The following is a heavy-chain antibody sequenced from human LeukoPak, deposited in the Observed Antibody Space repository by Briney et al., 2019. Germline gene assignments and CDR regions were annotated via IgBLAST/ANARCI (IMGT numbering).Heavy chain of an antibody. J-gene: IGHJ4*02. Sequence: PSETLSLTCTVSGGSISSYYWSWIRQPPGKGLEWIGYIYHSGSTNYNPSLRSRVTISVDTSKNQFSLNLSSVTAADTAVYYCARHKDDYGDSYFDYWGQGTLVTVSS. V-gene: IGHV4-59*08. CDR3: ARHKDDYGDSYFDY. CDR2: IYHSGST. CDR1: GGSISSYY. D-gene: IGHD4-17*01.